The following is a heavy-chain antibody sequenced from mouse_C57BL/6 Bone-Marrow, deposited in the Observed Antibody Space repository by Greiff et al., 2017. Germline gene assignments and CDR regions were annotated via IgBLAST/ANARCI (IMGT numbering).Heavy chain of an antibody. V-gene: IGHV5-4*03. CDR3: ARVLYYGLDY. CDR2: ISDGGSYI. D-gene: IGHD1-1*01. CDR1: GFTFSSYA. J-gene: IGHJ2*01. Sequence: EVNVVESGGGLVKPGGSLKLSCAASGFTFSSYAMSWVRQTPEKRLEWVATISDGGSYIYYPDNVKGRFTISRDNAKNNLYLQMSHLKSEDTAMYYCARVLYYGLDYWGQGTTLTVSS.